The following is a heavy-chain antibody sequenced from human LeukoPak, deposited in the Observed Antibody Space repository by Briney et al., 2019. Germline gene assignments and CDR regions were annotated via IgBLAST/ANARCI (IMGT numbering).Heavy chain of an antibody. D-gene: IGHD2-15*01. J-gene: IGHJ3*02. CDR3: ARDGSRLAERGAFDI. CDR1: GGSISSSNW. V-gene: IGHV4-4*02. Sequence: SETLSLTCAVSGGSISSSNWWSWVRQPPGKGLEWIGEIYHSGSTNYNPSLKSRVTISVDKSKNQFSLKLSSVTAADTAVYYCARDGSRLAERGAFDIWGQGIMVTVSS. CDR2: IYHSGST.